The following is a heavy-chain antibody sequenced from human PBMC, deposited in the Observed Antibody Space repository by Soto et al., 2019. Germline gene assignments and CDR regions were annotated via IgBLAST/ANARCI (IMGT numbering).Heavy chain of an antibody. V-gene: IGHV3-23*01. CDR2: ISGSGDGT. Sequence: GGSLRLSCAASGFTFSILAMGWVRQAPGKGLEWVSAISGSGDGTDYADSVKGRFTISRDNSENTLYLQMNSLRAEDTAVYYCAGPGYSSQDYWGQGALVTVSS. J-gene: IGHJ4*02. CDR1: GFTFSILA. CDR3: AGPGYSSQDY. D-gene: IGHD5-18*01.